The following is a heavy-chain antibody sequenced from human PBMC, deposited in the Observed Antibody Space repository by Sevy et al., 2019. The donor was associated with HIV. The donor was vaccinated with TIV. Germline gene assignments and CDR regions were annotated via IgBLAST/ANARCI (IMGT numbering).Heavy chain of an antibody. V-gene: IGHV3-7*01. CDR2: IKQDGSEK. CDR1: EFTFSSYW. D-gene: IGHD1-26*01. J-gene: IGHJ6*02. CDR3: AGSGGSYDYGMDV. Sequence: GGSLRLSCAASEFTFSSYWMSWVRQAPGKGLEWVANIKQDGSEKYYVDSVKGRFTISRDKAKNSLYLQMNSLRAEDTAVYYCAGSGGSYDYGMDVWGQGTTVTVSS.